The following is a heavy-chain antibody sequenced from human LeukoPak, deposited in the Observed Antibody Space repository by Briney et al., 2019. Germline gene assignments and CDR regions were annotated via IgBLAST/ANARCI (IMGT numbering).Heavy chain of an antibody. CDR1: GGSFSGYY. CDR2: IYYSGST. V-gene: IGHV4-34*01. CDR3: ARGVTGRRSGRNYYYYYMDV. J-gene: IGHJ6*03. D-gene: IGHD3-10*01. Sequence: SETLSLTCAAYGGSFSGYYWGWIRQPPGKGLEWIGSIYYSGSTYYNPSLKSRVTISVDTSKNQFSLKLSSVTAADTAVYYCARGVTGRRSGRNYYYYYMDVWGKGTTVTVSS.